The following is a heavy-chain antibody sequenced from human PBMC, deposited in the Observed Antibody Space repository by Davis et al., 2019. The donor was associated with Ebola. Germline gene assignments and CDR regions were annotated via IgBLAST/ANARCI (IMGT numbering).Heavy chain of an antibody. CDR2: IYYSGTT. V-gene: IGHV4-59*01. Sequence: MPSETLSLTCPVSGGSISSYYWSWIRQLPGKGLEWIGYIYYSGTTNYNTSLESRVTISVDTPKHQFPLKLTSVTAADTAVYFCARFANSYYTTTSCYDGVNAFDIWGLGTMVTVSS. CDR3: ARFANSYYTTTSCYDGVNAFDI. D-gene: IGHD2-2*01. CDR1: GGSISSYY. J-gene: IGHJ3*02.